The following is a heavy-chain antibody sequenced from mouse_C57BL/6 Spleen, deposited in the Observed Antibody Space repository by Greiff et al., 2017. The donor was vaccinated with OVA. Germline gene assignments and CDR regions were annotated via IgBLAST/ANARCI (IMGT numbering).Heavy chain of an antibody. V-gene: IGHV1-69*01. D-gene: IGHD1-1*01. CDR1: GYTFTSYW. CDR2: IDPSDSYT. Sequence: QVHVKQPGAELVMPGASVKLSCKASGYTFTSYWMHWVKQRPGQGLEWIGEIDPSDSYTNYNQKFKGKSTLTVDKSSSTAYMQLSSLTSEDSAVYYCARSPTVVALDYWGQGTTLTVSS. J-gene: IGHJ2*01. CDR3: ARSPTVVALDY.